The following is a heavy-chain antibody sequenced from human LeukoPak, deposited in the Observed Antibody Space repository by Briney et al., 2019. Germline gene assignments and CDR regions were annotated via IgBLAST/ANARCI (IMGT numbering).Heavy chain of an antibody. Sequence: GSLRLSCAASGFTFSDYNMRWIRQPPGKGLEWIGYIYYSGSTNYNPSLKSRVTISVDTSNNQFSLKLSSVTAADTAVYYCARSTRSWFDPWGQGTLVTVSS. CDR1: GFTFSDYN. CDR2: IYYSGST. D-gene: IGHD3-10*01. J-gene: IGHJ5*02. CDR3: ARSTRSWFDP. V-gene: IGHV4-59*01.